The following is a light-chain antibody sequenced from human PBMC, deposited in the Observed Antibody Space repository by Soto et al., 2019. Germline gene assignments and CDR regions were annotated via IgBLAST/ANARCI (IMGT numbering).Light chain of an antibody. Sequence: EIVLTQSPGTLSLSPGERATLSCRASQSVSSSYLAWYQQKPGQAPRLLIYGASSMATGIPDRFSGSGSGTDFTLTISRLEPVDFAVYYCQHYGSSPGTCGQGTKVDIK. J-gene: IGKJ1*01. CDR1: QSVSSSY. V-gene: IGKV3-20*01. CDR2: GAS. CDR3: QHYGSSPGT.